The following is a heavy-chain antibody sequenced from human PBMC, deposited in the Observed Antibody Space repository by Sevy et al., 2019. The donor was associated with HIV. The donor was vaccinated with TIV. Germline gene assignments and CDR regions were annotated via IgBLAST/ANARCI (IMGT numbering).Heavy chain of an antibody. Sequence: ASVKVSCKASGYIFTDYYIHWVRQAPGQGLEWMAWINSDSGVTNYAQRFQGEVTVNRDTSLSTAYLELIRLRSNDTAIYYCARLTTKPTSDLYGMDVWGQGTTVTVSS. D-gene: IGHD4-17*01. CDR1: GYIFTDYY. V-gene: IGHV1-2*02. CDR2: INSDSGVT. J-gene: IGHJ6*02. CDR3: ARLTTKPTSDLYGMDV.